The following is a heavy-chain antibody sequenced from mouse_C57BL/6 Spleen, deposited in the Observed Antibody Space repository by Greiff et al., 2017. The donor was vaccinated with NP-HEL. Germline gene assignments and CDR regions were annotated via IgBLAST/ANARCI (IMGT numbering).Heavy chain of an antibody. CDR1: GYTFTSYG. CDR3: ARCGIYDGYYYAMDY. V-gene: IGHV1-81*01. Sequence: VKLVESGAELARPGASVKLSCKASGYTFTSYGISWVKQRTGQGLEWIGEIYPRSGNTYYNEKFKGKATLTADKSSSTAYMELRSLTSEDSAVYFCARCGIYDGYYYAMDYWGQGTSVTVSS. J-gene: IGHJ4*01. D-gene: IGHD2-3*01. CDR2: IYPRSGNT.